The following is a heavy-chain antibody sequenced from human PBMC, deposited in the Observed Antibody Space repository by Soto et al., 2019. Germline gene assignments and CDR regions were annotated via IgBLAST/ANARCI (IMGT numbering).Heavy chain of an antibody. Sequence: EVHLLESGGGLVQRGGSLRLSCAASGFAFDDYAMNWVRQAPGKGLEWVANIGGRGGNSFYGESMRGRFAISRDNSKNTLYLEMNNLRVDDSATYYCAKPSAYGDFAGSFDSWGQGTLVTVSP. CDR2: IGGRGGNS. CDR3: AKPSAYGDFAGSFDS. D-gene: IGHD4-17*01. CDR1: GFAFDDYA. V-gene: IGHV3-23*01. J-gene: IGHJ4*02.